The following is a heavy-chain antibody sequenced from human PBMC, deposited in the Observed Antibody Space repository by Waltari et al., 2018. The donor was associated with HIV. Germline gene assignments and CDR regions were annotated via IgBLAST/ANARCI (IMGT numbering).Heavy chain of an antibody. CDR2: MSYGGNT. J-gene: IGHJ6*02. D-gene: IGHD2-8*01. CDR3: ARQHGRPADV. Sequence: HLQLQESGPGLVKPSETLSLTCSVSGASIISTAYYWAWFRQATGEGREWIGCMSYGGNTYYNPSLKSRITMSVDPSNNQFSLRLTSVTAADTAVYYCARQHGRPADVWGQGTTVTVSS. V-gene: IGHV4-39*01. CDR1: GASIISTAYY.